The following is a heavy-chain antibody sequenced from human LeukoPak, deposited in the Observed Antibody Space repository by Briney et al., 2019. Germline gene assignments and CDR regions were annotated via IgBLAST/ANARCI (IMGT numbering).Heavy chain of an antibody. Sequence: ASVKVSCKASGYTFTRYYMHWVRHAPGHGLEWMGWINPNSGGTNYAQKFQGRVTMTRDTSISTAYMELSRLRSDDTAVYYCASEYGSGSYHYYWGKGTLVTVSS. CDR1: GYTFTRYY. D-gene: IGHD3-10*01. J-gene: IGHJ4*02. CDR2: INPNSGGT. CDR3: ASEYGSGSYHYY. V-gene: IGHV1-2*02.